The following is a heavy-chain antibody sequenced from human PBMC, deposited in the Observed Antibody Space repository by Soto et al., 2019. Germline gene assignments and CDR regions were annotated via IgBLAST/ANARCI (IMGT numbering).Heavy chain of an antibody. CDR2: INPAGGST. D-gene: IGHD3-9*01. CDR1: GYSFSNNY. V-gene: IGHV1-46*01. CDR3: VRGSSDWLPYFDY. Sequence: ASVKVSCKASGYSFSNNYVVWVRQAPGQGLEWMGVINPAGGSTTYAQKFQDRVTMTRDTSTSTAYMELSSLRSEDTAVYFCVRGSSDWLPYFDYWGQGSLVTVSS. J-gene: IGHJ4*02.